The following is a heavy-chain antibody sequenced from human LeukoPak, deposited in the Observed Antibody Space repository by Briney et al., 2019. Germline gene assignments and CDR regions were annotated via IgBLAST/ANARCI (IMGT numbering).Heavy chain of an antibody. V-gene: IGHV3-23*01. CDR2: ISDGSRDT. J-gene: IGHJ4*02. CDR1: GFTFSSYG. Sequence: GGSLRLSCAASGFTFSSYGMQWVRQAPGKGLEWVSTISDGSRDTHYAGSVKGRFTISRDDSQNIVYLQMDSLRAEDTALYYCTTRLRNHFDYWGQGTQVTVSS. CDR3: TTRLRNHFDY. D-gene: IGHD5-12*01.